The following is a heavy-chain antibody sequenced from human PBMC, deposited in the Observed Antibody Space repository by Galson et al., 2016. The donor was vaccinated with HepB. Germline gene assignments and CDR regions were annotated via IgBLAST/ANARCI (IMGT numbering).Heavy chain of an antibody. D-gene: IGHD6-13*01. CDR1: GFSLTTTHMC. CDR2: IDWRNDK. CDR3: ARTVLTGRSSGTDSDF. V-gene: IGHV2-70*01. Sequence: PALVKPTQTLTLTCSFSGFSLTTTHMCVSWIRQPPGKALEWLALIDWRNDKYYSTSLKTRLTISKDTSTNQVVLTMTNMDPVDTATYYCARTVLTGRSSGTDSDFWGQGILVTVSS. J-gene: IGHJ4*02.